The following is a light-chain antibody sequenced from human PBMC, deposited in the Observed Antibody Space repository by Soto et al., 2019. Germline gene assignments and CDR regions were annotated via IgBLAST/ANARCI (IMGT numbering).Light chain of an antibody. V-gene: IGKV3-15*01. CDR1: QSINRN. CDR2: GAS. Sequence: EIVMTQSPATLSVSPGDRATLSCRASQSINRNLAWYQQKPGQALRLLIYGASTRATGIPARFSGSGSGTEFTLTISGLQSEDSAIYYCHQYDNWPPWTFGHGTTVEIK. J-gene: IGKJ1*01. CDR3: HQYDNWPPWT.